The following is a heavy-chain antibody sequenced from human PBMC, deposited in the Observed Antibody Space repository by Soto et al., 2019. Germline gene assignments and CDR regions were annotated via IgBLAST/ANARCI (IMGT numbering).Heavy chain of an antibody. CDR3: ARDYAYALDA. CDR1: GFAFTSFS. CDR2: IRSSSNTI. Sequence: PGGSLRLSCAASGFAFTSFSMNWVRQAPGKGLEWLAYIRSSSNTIFYADSVKGRFTISSDTAKNSLYLQMNSLGDEDTAVYYCARDYAYALDAWGQGTTVTVSS. D-gene: IGHD2-2*01. J-gene: IGHJ6*02. V-gene: IGHV3-48*02.